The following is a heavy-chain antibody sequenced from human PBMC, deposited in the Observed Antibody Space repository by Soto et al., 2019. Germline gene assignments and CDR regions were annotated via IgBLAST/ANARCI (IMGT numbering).Heavy chain of an antibody. Sequence: SETLSLTCAVYGGSFSGYYWSWIRQPPGKGLEWIGEINHSGSTNYNPSLKSRGTISVDTSKNQFSLKLSSVTAADTAVYYSAITKGYCTGWYPRYYYYGLDVWGQGTTVTSSS. CDR1: GGSFSGYY. CDR2: INHSGST. CDR3: AITKGYCTGWYPRYYYYGLDV. D-gene: IGHD6-19*01. V-gene: IGHV4-34*01. J-gene: IGHJ6*02.